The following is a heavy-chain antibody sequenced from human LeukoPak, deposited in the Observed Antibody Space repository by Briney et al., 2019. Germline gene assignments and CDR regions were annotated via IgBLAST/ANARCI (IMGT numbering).Heavy chain of an antibody. CDR3: ARERPVAFYYSNYGGYFDY. Sequence: ASVKVSCKASGYTFTSYGISWVRQAPGQGLEWMGWISAYNGNTNYAQKLQGRVTMTTDTSTSTAYMELRSLRSDDTAVYYCARERPVAFYYSNYGGYFDYWGQGTLVTVSS. J-gene: IGHJ4*02. CDR1: GYTFTSYG. CDR2: ISAYNGNT. D-gene: IGHD4-11*01. V-gene: IGHV1-18*01.